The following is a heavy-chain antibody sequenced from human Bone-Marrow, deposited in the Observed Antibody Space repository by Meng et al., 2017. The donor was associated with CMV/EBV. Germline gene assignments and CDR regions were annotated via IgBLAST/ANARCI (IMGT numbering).Heavy chain of an antibody. V-gene: IGHV1-46*01. CDR1: GYTFTSYY. D-gene: IGHD3-16*01. J-gene: IGHJ3*02. Sequence: ASVKVSCKASGYTFTSYYMHWVRQAPGQGLEWMGIINPSGGSTSYAQKFQGRVTMTRDTSTSTVYMELSSLRSEDTAVYYCAREWISTMIGVGEEEAFDIWGQGTMVTVSS. CDR2: INPSGGST. CDR3: AREWISTMIGVGEEEAFDI.